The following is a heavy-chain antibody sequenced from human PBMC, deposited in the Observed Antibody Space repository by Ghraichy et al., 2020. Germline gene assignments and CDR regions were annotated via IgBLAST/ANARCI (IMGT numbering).Heavy chain of an antibody. V-gene: IGHV1-2*02. Sequence: NISCKASGYTFTGYYIHWVRQAPGQGLEWMGWINPNNGGTNFAQKFQGRVTMTSDTSISTAYMELSSLRSDDTAVYYCARVQRLLCDAFDIWGQGTMVTVSS. CDR1: GYTFTGYY. CDR2: INPNNGGT. J-gene: IGHJ3*02. D-gene: IGHD2-21*01. CDR3: ARVQRLLCDAFDI.